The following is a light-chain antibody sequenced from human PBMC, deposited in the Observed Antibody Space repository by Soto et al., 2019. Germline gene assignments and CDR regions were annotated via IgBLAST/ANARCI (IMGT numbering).Light chain of an antibody. Sequence: QPVLTQSPSASASLGASVKLTCTLSSGHSSYAIAWHQQQPEKGPRYLMKLNSDGSHTKGDGIPDRFSGSSSGAERYLIISSLQSEDEADYYCQTWGTGIRVFGGGPSSPS. J-gene: IGLJ2*01. CDR3: QTWGTGIRV. CDR1: SGHSSYA. V-gene: IGLV4-69*01. CDR2: LNSDGSH.